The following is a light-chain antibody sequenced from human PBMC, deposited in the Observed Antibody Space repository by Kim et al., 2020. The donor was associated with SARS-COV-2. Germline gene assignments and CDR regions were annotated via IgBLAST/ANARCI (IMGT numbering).Light chain of an antibody. CDR2: TTD. CDR1: SSNIGSHP. J-gene: IGLJ3*02. Sequence: PGQRVTISWSGGSSNIGSHPENWYQQVPGTAPKLLIYTTDQRPPGVPDRFSGSKSGTSASLAIGGLQSEDEADYYCASWDDSLNWVFGGGTQLTVL. CDR3: ASWDDSLNWV. V-gene: IGLV1-44*01.